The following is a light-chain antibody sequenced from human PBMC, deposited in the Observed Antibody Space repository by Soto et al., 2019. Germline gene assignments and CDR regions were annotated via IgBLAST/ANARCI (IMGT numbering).Light chain of an antibody. CDR1: QSLEARDGNTY. V-gene: IGKV2-24*01. Sequence: DVVLTQTPLSSAVTLGQPASISCRSSQSLEARDGNTYLNWLHQRPGQPPRLLIYKVSNRLSGVPDRFIGSGAGTDFTLQITRVEAEHVGIYVCMQAKRLRAFGQGTRLEIK. CDR2: KVS. J-gene: IGKJ5*01. CDR3: MQAKRLRA.